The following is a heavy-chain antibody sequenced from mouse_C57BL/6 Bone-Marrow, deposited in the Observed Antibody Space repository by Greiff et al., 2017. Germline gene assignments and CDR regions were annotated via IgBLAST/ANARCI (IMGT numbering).Heavy chain of an antibody. CDR2: INPSTGGT. Sequence: EVQLQQSGPELVKPGASVKISCKASGYSFTGYYMNWVKQSPEKSLEWIGEINPSTGGTTYNQKFKAKATLTVDKSSSTAYMQLKSLTSEDSAVYYCARWGWYFDVWGTGTTVTVSS. CDR1: GYSFTGYY. J-gene: IGHJ1*03. V-gene: IGHV1-42*01. CDR3: ARWGWYFDV.